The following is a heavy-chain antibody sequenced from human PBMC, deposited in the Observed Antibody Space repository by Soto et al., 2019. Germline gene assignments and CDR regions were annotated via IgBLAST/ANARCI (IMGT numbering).Heavy chain of an antibody. J-gene: IGHJ4*02. V-gene: IGHV3-15*07. CDR1: GFTFNNVW. CDR2: IKSTTEGGTT. Sequence: GGSLRLSCAASGFTFNNVWMNWVRQAPGKGLEWVGHIKSTTEGGTTDYAAPVKGRFTISRDDSKNTLYLQMNSLKTEDTAMYYCTTIGAAPTANWGQGTLVTVSS. D-gene: IGHD4-17*01. CDR3: TTIGAAPTAN.